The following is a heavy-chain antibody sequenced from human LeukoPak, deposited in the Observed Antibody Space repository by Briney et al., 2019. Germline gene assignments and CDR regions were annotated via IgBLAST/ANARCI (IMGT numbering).Heavy chain of an antibody. D-gene: IGHD5-12*01. Sequence: SETLSLTCTVSGGSISSYYWSWIRQPPGKGLEWIGYIYYSGSTNYNPSLKSRVTISVDTSKNQFSLKLSSVTAADTAVYYCARISGYDEERYYYYGMDVWGQGTTVTVSS. CDR2: IYYSGST. V-gene: IGHV4-59*01. CDR3: ARISGYDEERYYYYGMDV. CDR1: GGSISSYY. J-gene: IGHJ6*02.